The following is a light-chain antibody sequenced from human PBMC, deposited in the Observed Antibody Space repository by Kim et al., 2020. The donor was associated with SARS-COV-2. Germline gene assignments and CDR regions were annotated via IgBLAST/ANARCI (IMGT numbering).Light chain of an antibody. V-gene: IGLV2-11*01. CDR2: DVS. CDR3: CSYAGTYTFLWV. J-gene: IGLJ3*02. Sequence: VTIACTGPSSDVGAYNSVSWYQQHPGKAPKLIIYDVSKRPSGVPDRFSGSKSGNTASLTISGLQAEDEADYYCCSYAGTYTFLWVFGGGTQLTVL. CDR1: SSDVGAYNS.